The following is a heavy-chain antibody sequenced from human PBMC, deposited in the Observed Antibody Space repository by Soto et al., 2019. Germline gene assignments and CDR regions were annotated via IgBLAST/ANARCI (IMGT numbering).Heavy chain of an antibody. CDR1: GYTFTSYG. CDR3: ARENGSGARQXDSYYYGMDV. Sequence: ASVKVSCKASGYTFTSYGISWVRQAPGQGLEWMGWISAYNGNTNYAQKLQGRVTMTTDTSTSTAYMELRSLRSDDTAVYYCARENGSGARQXDSYYYGMDVWGQGTTVTVSS. D-gene: IGHD3-10*01. J-gene: IGHJ6*02. V-gene: IGHV1-18*01. CDR2: ISAYNGNT.